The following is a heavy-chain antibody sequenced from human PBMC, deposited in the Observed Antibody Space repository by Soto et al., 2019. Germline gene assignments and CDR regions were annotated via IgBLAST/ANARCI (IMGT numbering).Heavy chain of an antibody. CDR2: ISGSGGST. CDR1: GLTFGGYA. D-gene: IGHD3-3*01. J-gene: IGHJ4*02. V-gene: IGHV3-23*01. Sequence: PGGLLRLSCGASGLTFGGYAMSCVRKAPGKGLEWVSAISGSGGSTYYADAVKGRFTISRDNSKNTLYLQMNSLRAEDTAVYYCAKGAYDFWSGYSSALLDYWGQGTLVTVSP. CDR3: AKGAYDFWSGYSSALLDY.